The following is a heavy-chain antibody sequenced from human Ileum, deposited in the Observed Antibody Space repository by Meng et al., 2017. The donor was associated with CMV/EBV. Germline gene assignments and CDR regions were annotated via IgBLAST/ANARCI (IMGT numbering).Heavy chain of an antibody. J-gene: IGHJ4*02. CDR3: ARGSSSWAFDY. V-gene: IGHV4-4*07. D-gene: IGHD2-2*01. CDR2: VYSSGST. CDR1: GGSISGYY. Sequence: VRVQGAGRGLVKPSETFALTWTVSGGSISGYYWSWIRQPATKGLEWIGRVYSSGSTDYNPSLQSRVTMSVDTSKNQFSLKLSSVTAADTAVYYCARGSSSWAFDYWGQGTLVTVSS.